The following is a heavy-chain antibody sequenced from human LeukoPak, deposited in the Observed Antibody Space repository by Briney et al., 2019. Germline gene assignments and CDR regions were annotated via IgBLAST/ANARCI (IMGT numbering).Heavy chain of an antibody. V-gene: IGHV4-61*02. J-gene: IGHJ4*01. D-gene: IGHD4-17*01. CDR1: GGSISSGSYY. CDR2: IYTSGST. Sequence: PSQTLSLTCTVSGGSISSGSYYWSWIRQPAGKGLEWIGRIYTSGSTYYNPSLKSRVTISVDTSKNQFSLKLTSVTAADTAVYYCARAPGTTFDYWGHGNMVTVSS. CDR3: ARAPGTTFDY.